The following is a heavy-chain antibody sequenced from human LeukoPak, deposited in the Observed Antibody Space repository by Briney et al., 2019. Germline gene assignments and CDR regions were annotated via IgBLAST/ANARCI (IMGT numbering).Heavy chain of an antibody. CDR1: GFTFSPYT. Sequence: PGRSLRLSCAASGFTFSPYTMHWVRQAPGKGLEWVAVVSYDASNKYHADSVKGRFTISRDNSKNTLYLQMNSLKTEDTAVYYCAREATYYFDSSGYYRYFDNWGQGTLVTVSS. J-gene: IGHJ4*02. D-gene: IGHD3-22*01. CDR2: VSYDASNK. V-gene: IGHV3-30*04. CDR3: AREATYYFDSSGYYRYFDN.